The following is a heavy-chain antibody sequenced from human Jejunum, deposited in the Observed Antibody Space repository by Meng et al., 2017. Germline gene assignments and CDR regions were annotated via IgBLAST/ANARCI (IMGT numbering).Heavy chain of an antibody. CDR1: GFTFDDDV. CDR2: INWNGDNT. Sequence: EGESLGSGGGVERLGGSMSVSCATVGFTFDDDVMAWVRQVPWKGLEWVSGINWNGDNTYHADSVKGRFSISRDNAKNSLFLQLSSLRAEDTALYYCARGMYSSSEIRYFDSWGQGTLVTVSS. D-gene: IGHD6-13*01. CDR3: ARGMYSSSEIRYFDS. J-gene: IGHJ4*02. V-gene: IGHV3-20*04.